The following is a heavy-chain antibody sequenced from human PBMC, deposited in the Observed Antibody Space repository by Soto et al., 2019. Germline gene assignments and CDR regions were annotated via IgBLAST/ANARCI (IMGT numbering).Heavy chain of an antibody. CDR1: GFTFSSYA. CDR2: ISGSGGST. V-gene: IGHV3-23*01. CDR3: AKFETLGWVVAANYYYYYYMDV. J-gene: IGHJ6*03. Sequence: GGSLRLSCAASGFTFSSYAMSWVRQAPGKGLEWVSAISGSGGSTYYADSVKGRCTISRDNSKNTMYMQMNSLRAEDTAVSYCAKFETLGWVVAANYYYYYYMDVWGKGTTVTVSS. D-gene: IGHD2-15*01.